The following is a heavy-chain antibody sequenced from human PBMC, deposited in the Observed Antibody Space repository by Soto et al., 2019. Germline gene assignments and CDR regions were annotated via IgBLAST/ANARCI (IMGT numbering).Heavy chain of an antibody. Sequence: ALVKVSCKASVYTFTTYFMLWVRQAPGQGLEWMGIINPSGGSTTYAQRFQGRVTMTRDTSTSTVYMELSSLRFEDTAVYYCARRGYSYYGMDVWGQGTTVTVSS. CDR2: INPSGGST. V-gene: IGHV1-46*01. J-gene: IGHJ6*02. CDR1: VYTFTTYF. D-gene: IGHD5-18*01. CDR3: ARRGYSYYGMDV.